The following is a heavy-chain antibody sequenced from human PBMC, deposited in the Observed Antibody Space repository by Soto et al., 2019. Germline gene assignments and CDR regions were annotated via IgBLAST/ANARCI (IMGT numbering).Heavy chain of an antibody. CDR2: TYFRSKWYT. J-gene: IGHJ6*01. V-gene: IGHV6-1*01. Sequence: QVQLQQSGPGLVKPSQTLSLTCAISGDSVSNNSTGWNWIRQSPSRGLEWLGRTYFRSKWYTDYTISVKSRIDIKPDTSKNHFSLHLTSVTPEDTAVYFCSREPLQVIFLPDLKQHLPRGGAYFFYYGMDVW. D-gene: IGHD3-22*01. CDR3: SREPLQVIFLPDLKQHLPRGGAYFFYYGMDV. CDR1: GDSVSNNSTG.